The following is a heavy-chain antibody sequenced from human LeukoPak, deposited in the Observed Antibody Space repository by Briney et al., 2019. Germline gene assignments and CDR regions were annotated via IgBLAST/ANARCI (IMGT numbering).Heavy chain of an antibody. CDR3: ARAQCVRGPWAFDI. D-gene: IGHD3-10*02. Sequence: ASVKDSCKASGYTLTSYGISGVRQAPGQGLEWMGWISAYNGNTNYAQKLPGRVTMTTDTSTSTAYMELRRLRSDDTDVYYCARAQCVRGPWAFDIWGQGKMVTVSS. J-gene: IGHJ3*02. CDR1: GYTLTSYG. V-gene: IGHV1-18*01. CDR2: ISAYNGNT.